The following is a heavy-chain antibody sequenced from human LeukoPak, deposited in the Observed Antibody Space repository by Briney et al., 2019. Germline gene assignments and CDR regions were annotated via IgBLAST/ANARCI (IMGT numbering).Heavy chain of an antibody. D-gene: IGHD1-26*01. CDR3: ARQCCGSYYPMDV. V-gene: IGHV5-51*01. J-gene: IGHJ6*03. CDR1: GYSFTSYW. CDR2: IYPGDSDT. Sequence: GESLKISCKGSGYSFTSYWIGWVRQMPGKGLEWMGNIYPGDSDTRYSPSFQGQVTISADKSISTAYLQWSSLKASDTAIYYCARQCCGSYYPMDVWGKGTTVTVSS.